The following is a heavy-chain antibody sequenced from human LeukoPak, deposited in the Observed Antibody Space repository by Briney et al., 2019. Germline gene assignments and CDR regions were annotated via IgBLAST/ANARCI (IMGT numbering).Heavy chain of an antibody. CDR1: GYTLTELS. Sequence: ASVKVSCKVSGYTLTELSMHWVRQAPAKGLEWMGVFDPEDGETIYAQKFQGRVTITADESTSTAYMELSSLRSEDTAVYYCARAEFSSSWDNYYYYYYGMDVWGQGTTVTVSS. V-gene: IGHV1-24*01. CDR2: FDPEDGET. J-gene: IGHJ6*02. CDR3: ARAEFSSSWDNYYYYYYGMDV. D-gene: IGHD6-13*01.